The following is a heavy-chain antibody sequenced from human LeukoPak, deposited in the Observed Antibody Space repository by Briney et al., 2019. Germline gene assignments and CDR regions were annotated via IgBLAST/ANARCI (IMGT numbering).Heavy chain of an antibody. CDR2: IYSGGST. CDR3: AKVIGGSSAYDALDI. Sequence: GGSLRLSCAASGFTVSSNYMTWVRRAPGKGLEWVSVIYSGGSTYYADSVKGRFTISRDNSKNTLYLQMNSLRAEDTAVYYCAKVIGGSSAYDALDIWGQGTMVTVSS. D-gene: IGHD6-6*01. CDR1: GFTVSSNY. J-gene: IGHJ3*02. V-gene: IGHV3-66*01.